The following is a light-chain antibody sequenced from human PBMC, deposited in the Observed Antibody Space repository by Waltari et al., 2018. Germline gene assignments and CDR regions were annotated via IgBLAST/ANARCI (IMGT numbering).Light chain of an antibody. CDR1: SGHSNYV. Sequence: QLVLTQAPSASASLGASVTLTCTLSSGHSNYVIAWHQQQPEKGPRYLIRLNNDGSHRKGDGIPDRFSGSRSGADCYLTSSSLQSEDEADYYCQTWGTGVVVFGGGTKLTVL. CDR3: QTWGTGVVV. V-gene: IGLV4-69*01. CDR2: LNNDGSH. J-gene: IGLJ3*02.